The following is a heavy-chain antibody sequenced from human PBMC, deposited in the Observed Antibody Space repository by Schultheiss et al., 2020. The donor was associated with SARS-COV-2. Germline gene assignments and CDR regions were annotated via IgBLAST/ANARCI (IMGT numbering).Heavy chain of an antibody. CDR1: GFTFDDYA. J-gene: IGHJ5*02. CDR2: ITWNSRTI. CDR3: ARGKSTVTLNWFDP. Sequence: GGSLRLSCAASGFTFDDYAMHWVRQAPGKGLEWVSGITWNSRTIGYADSVKGRFTISRDNAKNSLYLQMNSLRDEDTAVYYCARGKSTVTLNWFDPWGQGTLVTVSS. D-gene: IGHD4-17*01. V-gene: IGHV3-9*01.